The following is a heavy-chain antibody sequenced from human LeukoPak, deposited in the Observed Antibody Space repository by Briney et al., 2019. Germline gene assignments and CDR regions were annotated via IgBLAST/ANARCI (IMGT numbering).Heavy chain of an antibody. CDR2: ISYDGSNK. Sequence: RSLRLSCAASGFTFSSYGMHWVRQAPGKGLEWVAVISYDGSNKYYADSVKGRFTISRDNSKNTLYLQMNSLRAEDTAVYYCAKDSWGEQQLNPHFDYWGQGTLVTVSS. CDR3: AKDSWGEQQLNPHFDY. J-gene: IGHJ4*02. CDR1: GFTFSSYG. D-gene: IGHD6-13*01. V-gene: IGHV3-30*18.